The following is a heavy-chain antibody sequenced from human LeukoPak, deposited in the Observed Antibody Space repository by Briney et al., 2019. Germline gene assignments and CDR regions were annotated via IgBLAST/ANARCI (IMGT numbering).Heavy chain of an antibody. CDR3: ARLRSRYCSGGSCYYFDY. CDR2: INHSGST. CDR1: GGSISSYY. J-gene: IGHJ4*02. V-gene: IGHV4-34*01. Sequence: SETLSLTCTVSGGSISSYYWSWIRQPPGKGLEWIGEINHSGSTNYNPSLKSRVTISVDTSKNQFSLKLSSVTAADTAVYYCARLRSRYCSGGSCYYFDYWGQGTLVTVSS. D-gene: IGHD2-15*01.